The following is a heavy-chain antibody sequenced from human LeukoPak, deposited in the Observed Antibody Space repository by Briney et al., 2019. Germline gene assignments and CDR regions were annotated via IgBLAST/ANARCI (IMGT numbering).Heavy chain of an antibody. D-gene: IGHD4-11*01. Sequence: ASVKGSFKVSWYTFPDYYIHWVRQAPGQGVWWMGWIDPKSGGTEYSQKFQGRVTMIRDTSISTVYMELSSLRSDDTAFYYCGRDNYGKFDYWGQGTLVTVSS. V-gene: IGHV1-2*02. J-gene: IGHJ4*02. CDR3: GRDNYGKFDY. CDR2: IDPKSGGT. CDR1: WYTFPDYY.